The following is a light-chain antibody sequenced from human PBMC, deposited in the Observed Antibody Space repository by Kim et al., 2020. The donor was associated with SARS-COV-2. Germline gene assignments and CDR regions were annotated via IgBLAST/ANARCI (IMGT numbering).Light chain of an antibody. Sequence: EIVMTQSPVTLSVSPGERVTLSCTASQSVGSYLAWYHQRPGQAPRLLISGASVRATGFPARFSGGGSGTDFTLTISSLQSEDCGVYYCQQYDKWPRTFGPGTKVDIK. J-gene: IGKJ1*01. CDR2: GAS. CDR3: QQYDKWPRT. CDR1: QSVGSY. V-gene: IGKV3-15*01.